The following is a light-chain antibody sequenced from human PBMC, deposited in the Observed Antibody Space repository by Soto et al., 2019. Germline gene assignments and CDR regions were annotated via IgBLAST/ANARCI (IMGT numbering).Light chain of an antibody. V-gene: IGKV3D-15*01. J-gene: IGKJ5*01. CDR2: GAS. CDR3: QHYNNWPIT. CDR1: QSVSSNY. Sequence: DIVLTQSPGTLSLSPGERATLSCRASQSVSSNYLAWYQQKPGQAPRLLIYGASTRATGVPARFSGSGSGTDFTLTISSLQAADFAVYHCQHYNNWPITFGQGTRLEIK.